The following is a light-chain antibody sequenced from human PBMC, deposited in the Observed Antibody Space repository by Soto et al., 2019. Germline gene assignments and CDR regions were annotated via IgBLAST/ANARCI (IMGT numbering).Light chain of an antibody. CDR3: QHYGGKWT. Sequence: DIQMTQSPSTLSASVGDRVTITCRASQSITNRLAWYQQKPGKAPKVLIYDASNLEYGVPSRFSGSGFGTEFILTISSLQPDDFATYWCQHYGGKWTFGQGTKVEMK. CDR1: QSITNR. J-gene: IGKJ1*01. CDR2: DAS. V-gene: IGKV1-5*01.